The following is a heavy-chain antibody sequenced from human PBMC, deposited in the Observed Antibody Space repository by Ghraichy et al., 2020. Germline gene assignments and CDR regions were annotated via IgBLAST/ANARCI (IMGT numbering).Heavy chain of an antibody. D-gene: IGHD6-19*01. Sequence: GGSLRLSCAASGFTFDDYAMHWVRQAPGKGLEWVSGISWNSGSIGYADSVKGRFNISRDNAKNSLYLQMNSLRAEDTALYYCAKGSRWLAFDYWGQGTLVTVSS. CDR3: AKGSRWLAFDY. J-gene: IGHJ4*02. V-gene: IGHV3-9*01. CDR1: GFTFDDYA. CDR2: ISWNSGSI.